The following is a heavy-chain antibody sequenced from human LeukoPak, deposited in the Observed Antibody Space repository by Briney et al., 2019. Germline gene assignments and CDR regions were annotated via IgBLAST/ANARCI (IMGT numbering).Heavy chain of an antibody. CDR2: IYYSGST. CDR3: ARGLLVVPAAKDAFDI. J-gene: IGHJ3*02. Sequence: PSETLSLTCTVSGGSISSSSYYWGWIRQPPGKGLEWIGSIYYSGSTYYNPSLKSRVTISVDTSKNQYSLKLSSVTAADTAVYYCARGLLVVPAAKDAFDIWGQGTMVTVSS. V-gene: IGHV4-39*01. D-gene: IGHD2-2*01. CDR1: GGSISSSSYY.